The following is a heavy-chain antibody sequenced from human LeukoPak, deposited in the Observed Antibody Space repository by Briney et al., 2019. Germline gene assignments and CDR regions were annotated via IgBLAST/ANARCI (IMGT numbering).Heavy chain of an antibody. CDR2: INHSGST. D-gene: IGHD3-22*01. CDR3: ARGWDSSGYYYYYGMDV. V-gene: IGHV4-34*01. CDR1: GGSFSGYY. J-gene: IGHJ6*02. Sequence: SETLSLTCAVYGGSFSGYYWGWIRQPPGKGLEWIGEINHSGSTNYNPSLKSRVTISVDTSKNQFSLKLSSVTAADTAVYYCARGWDSSGYYYYYGMDVWGQGTTVTVSS.